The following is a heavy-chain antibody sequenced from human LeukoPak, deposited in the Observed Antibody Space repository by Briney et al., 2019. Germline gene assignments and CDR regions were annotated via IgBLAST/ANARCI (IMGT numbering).Heavy chain of an antibody. CDR3: ARDWYFYDSSGYYFFDY. CDR1: GYTFTGYY. CDR2: INPNGGGT. V-gene: IGHV1-2*06. J-gene: IGHJ4*02. D-gene: IGHD3-22*01. Sequence: ASVKVSCKASGYTFTGYYIHWVRQAPGQGLEWMGRINPNGGGTNYAQKFQGRVTMTRDTSISTAYMELSRLRSDDTAVYYCARDWYFYDSSGYYFFDYWGQGTLVTVSS.